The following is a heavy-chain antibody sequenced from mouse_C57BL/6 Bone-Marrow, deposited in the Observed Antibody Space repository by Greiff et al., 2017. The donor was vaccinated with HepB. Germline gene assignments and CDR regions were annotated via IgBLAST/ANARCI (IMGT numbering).Heavy chain of an antibody. CDR2: IDPSDSYT. V-gene: IGHV1-59*01. Sequence: QVQLQQPGAELVRPGTSVKLSCKASGYTFTSYWMHWVKQRPGQGLEWIGVIDPSDSYTNYNQKFKGKATLTVDTSSSTAYMQLSSLTSEDSAVYYCAYYDYDVYAMDYWVKEPQSPSPQ. J-gene: IGHJ4*01. CDR1: GYTFTSYW. D-gene: IGHD2-4*01. CDR3: AYYDYDVYAMDY.